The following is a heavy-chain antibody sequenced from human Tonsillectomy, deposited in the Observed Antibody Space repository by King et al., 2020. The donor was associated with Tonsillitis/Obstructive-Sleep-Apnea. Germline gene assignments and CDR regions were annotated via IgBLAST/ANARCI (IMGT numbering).Heavy chain of an antibody. Sequence: VQLVESGGGLVQPGGSLRLSCAASGFTFSSYEMNWVRQAPGKGLEWVSYISSSGSTIYYADSVKGRFTISRDNAKNPLYLQMNSLRAEDTAVYYCARVMTTETYTPGDAFDIWGQGTMVTVSS. J-gene: IGHJ3*02. CDR1: GFTFSSYE. D-gene: IGHD4-17*01. CDR3: ARVMTTETYTPGDAFDI. V-gene: IGHV3-48*03. CDR2: ISSSGSTI.